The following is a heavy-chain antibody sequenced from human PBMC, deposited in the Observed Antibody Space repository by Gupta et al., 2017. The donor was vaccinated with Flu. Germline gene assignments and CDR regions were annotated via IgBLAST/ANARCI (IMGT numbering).Heavy chain of an antibody. J-gene: IGHJ3*02. CDR2: ISSSSTFI. D-gene: IGHD1-26*01. V-gene: IGHV3-21*01. CDR3: ARVGYNGSYRDAVDM. Sequence: NWVRQAPGKGLEWVASISSSSTFIYYTDSGKGRFTISRDNAKNSLFLQMDSLRAEDTAVYYCARVGYNGSYRDAVDMWGRGTLVTVSS.